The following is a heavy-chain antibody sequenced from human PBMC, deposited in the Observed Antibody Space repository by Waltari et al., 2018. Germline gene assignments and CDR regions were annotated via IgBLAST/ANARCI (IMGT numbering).Heavy chain of an antibody. V-gene: IGHV1-69*02. CDR2: SIPMPGIT. CDR1: GGPFINCG. J-gene: IGHJ3*01. CDR3: ARRVSTKGAFEV. D-gene: IGHD5-12*01. Sequence: QVQLVQSGAEVKQPGSSVKVSCKSSGGPFINCGLHWLRQAPGQGLEWMGKSIPMPGITDYEQKFQGRLRITADRSTTTGYMELRSLGSEDTAIYYCARRVSTKGAFEVWGRGTLVTVSP.